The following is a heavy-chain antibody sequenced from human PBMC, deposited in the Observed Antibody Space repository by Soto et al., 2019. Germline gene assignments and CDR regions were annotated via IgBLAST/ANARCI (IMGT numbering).Heavy chain of an antibody. J-gene: IGHJ6*02. Sequence: GASVKVSCKASGYTFTSYAMHWVRQAPGQRLEWMGWINAGNGNTNYSQKFQGRVTITRDTSASTAYMELSSLRSDDTAVYYCARSNYDVSRQYYYYGMDVWGQGITATVS. D-gene: IGHD3-22*01. V-gene: IGHV1-3*01. CDR1: GYTFTSYA. CDR2: INAGNGNT. CDR3: ARSNYDVSRQYYYYGMDV.